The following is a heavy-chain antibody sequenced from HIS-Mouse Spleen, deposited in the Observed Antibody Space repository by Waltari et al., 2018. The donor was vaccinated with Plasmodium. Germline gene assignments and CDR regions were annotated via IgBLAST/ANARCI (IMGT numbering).Heavy chain of an antibody. CDR3: ARDRITGTSYFDY. J-gene: IGHJ4*02. CDR1: GGSISSGHYS. D-gene: IGHD1-7*01. Sequence: QLQLQESGPGLVKPSETLSLTCTGSGGSISSGHYSWGWVRQPPGKGLEWIGSIYYSGSTYYNPSLKSRVTISVDTSKNQFSLKLSSVTAADTAVYYCARDRITGTSYFDYWGQGTLVTVSS. V-gene: IGHV4-39*07. CDR2: IYYSGST.